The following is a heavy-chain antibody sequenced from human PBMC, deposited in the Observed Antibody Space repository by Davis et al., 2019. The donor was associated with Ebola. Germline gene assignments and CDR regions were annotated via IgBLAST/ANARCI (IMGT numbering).Heavy chain of an antibody. J-gene: IGHJ3*02. CDR2: IYTSGST. CDR1: GGSISTYY. CDR3: ARDGIVVVAATPWWFAFDI. V-gene: IGHV4-4*07. Sequence: PSETLSLTCTVSGGSISTYYWSWIRQPPGKGLEWIGRIYTSGSTNYNPSLKSRVTMSVDTSKNQFSLKLSSVTAADTAVYYCARDGIVVVAATPWWFAFDIWGQGTMVTVSS. D-gene: IGHD2-15*01.